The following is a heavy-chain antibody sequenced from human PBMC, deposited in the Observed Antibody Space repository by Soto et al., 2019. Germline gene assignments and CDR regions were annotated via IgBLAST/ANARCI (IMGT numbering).Heavy chain of an antibody. V-gene: IGHV4-31*11. D-gene: IGHD3-22*01. CDR3: AREDADSIERWFDD. Sequence: PSETLSLTCAVSGGSIISASYSWNWIRQSPGRGLEWIGHIYSSGSTYYNPSLKSRVSISGDTYNNQFSLKMTFGTAADTAVYCCAREDADSIERWFDDWGQGILVTVSS. J-gene: IGHJ5*02. CDR2: IYSSGST. CDR1: GGSIISASYS.